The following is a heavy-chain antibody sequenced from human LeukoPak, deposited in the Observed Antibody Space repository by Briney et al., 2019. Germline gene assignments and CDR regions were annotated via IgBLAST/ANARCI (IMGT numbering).Heavy chain of an antibody. CDR1: GGSISSSSYY. CDR3: ARRGSEDIVVVVATYFDY. CDR2: IYYSGST. V-gene: IGHV4-39*01. Sequence: SETLSLTCTVSGGSISSSSYYWGWIRQPPGKGLEWIGSIYYSGSTYYNPSLKSRVTISVDTSKNQFSLKLSSVTAADTAVYYCARRGSEDIVVVVATYFDYWGQGTLVTVSS. J-gene: IGHJ4*02. D-gene: IGHD2-15*01.